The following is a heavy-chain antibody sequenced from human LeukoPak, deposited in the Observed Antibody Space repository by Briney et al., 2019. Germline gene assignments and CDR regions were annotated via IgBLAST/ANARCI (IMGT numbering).Heavy chain of an antibody. D-gene: IGHD3-22*01. J-gene: IGHJ4*02. CDR2: INWNGGST. Sequence: PGGSLRLSCAASGFTFSSYAMSWVRQAPGKGLEWVSGINWNGGSTGYADSVKGRFTISRDNAKNSLYLQMNSLRAEDTALYYCARVWYYDSSRTHGLDYWGQGTLVTVSS. CDR1: GFTFSSYA. V-gene: IGHV3-20*04. CDR3: ARVWYYDSSRTHGLDY.